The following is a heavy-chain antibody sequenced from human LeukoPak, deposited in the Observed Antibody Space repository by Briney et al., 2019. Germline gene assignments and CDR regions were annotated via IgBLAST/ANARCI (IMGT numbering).Heavy chain of an antibody. V-gene: IGHV1-2*06. Sequence: ASVKVSCKASGYTFTGYYMHWVRQAPGQGLEWMGRINPNGGGTNYAQKFQGRVTMTRDTSISTAYMELSRLRSDDTAMYYCAKEAGSSGRCGWFDPWGQGTLVTVSS. J-gene: IGHJ5*02. CDR2: INPNGGGT. CDR3: AKEAGSSGRCGWFDP. CDR1: GYTFTGYY. D-gene: IGHD6-19*01.